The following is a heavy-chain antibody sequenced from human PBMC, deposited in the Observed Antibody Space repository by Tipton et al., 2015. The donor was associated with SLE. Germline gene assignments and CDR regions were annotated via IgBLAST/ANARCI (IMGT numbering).Heavy chain of an antibody. J-gene: IGHJ2*01. Sequence: SLRLSCAASGFTFSSYAMHWVRQAPGKGLEWVAVTWYDGSKKYYADSVKGRFTISRDDSKNTVYLQMNSLRVEDTAVYYCASPSYYGSGSYRPYWYFDLWGRGTLVTVSS. CDR2: TWYDGSKK. CDR3: ASPSYYGSGSYRPYWYFDL. V-gene: IGHV3-30*04. D-gene: IGHD3-10*01. CDR1: GFTFSSYA.